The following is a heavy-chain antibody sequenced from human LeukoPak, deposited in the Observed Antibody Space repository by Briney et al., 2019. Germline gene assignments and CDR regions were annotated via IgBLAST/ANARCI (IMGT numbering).Heavy chain of an antibody. Sequence: GGSLRLSCAASGFTLSSYAMIWVRHAPGEGVEWVSAISGRGGSTYYADTVKGRFTISRDNSKNTLYLQMNSLRAEDTAVYYCAKDHEGVGATPIYYYYGMDVWGQGTTVTVSS. CDR2: ISGRGGST. CDR3: AKDHEGVGATPIYYYYGMDV. CDR1: GFTLSSYA. D-gene: IGHD1-26*01. V-gene: IGHV3-23*01. J-gene: IGHJ6*02.